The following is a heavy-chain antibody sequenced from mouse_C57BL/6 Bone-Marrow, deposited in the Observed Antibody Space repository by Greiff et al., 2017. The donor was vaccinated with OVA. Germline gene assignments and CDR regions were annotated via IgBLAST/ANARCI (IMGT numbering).Heavy chain of an antibody. V-gene: IGHV1-19*01. CDR1: GYTFTDYY. CDR3: ARGGWDGLDY. CDR2: INPYNCGT. Sequence: EVKLMESGPVLVKPGASVKMSCKASGYTFTDYYMNWVKQSHGKSLEWIGVINPYNCGTSYNQKFKGKATLTVDKSSSTAYMELNSLTSEDSAVYYCARGGWDGLDYWGQGTTLTVSS. D-gene: IGHD4-1*01. J-gene: IGHJ2*01.